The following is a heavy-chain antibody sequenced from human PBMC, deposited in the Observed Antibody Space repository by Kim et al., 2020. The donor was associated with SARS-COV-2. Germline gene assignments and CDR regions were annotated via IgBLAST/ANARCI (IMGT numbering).Heavy chain of an antibody. CDR2: IYYSGST. Sequence: SETLSLTCTVSGGSISSGGYYWSWIRQHPGKGLEWIGYIYYSGSTYYNPSLKSRVTISVDTSKNQFSLKLSSVTAADTAVYYCARGALLWFGELLSPYYYGMDVWGQGTTVTVSS. V-gene: IGHV4-31*03. D-gene: IGHD3-10*01. CDR1: GGSISSGGYY. J-gene: IGHJ6*02. CDR3: ARGALLWFGELLSPYYYGMDV.